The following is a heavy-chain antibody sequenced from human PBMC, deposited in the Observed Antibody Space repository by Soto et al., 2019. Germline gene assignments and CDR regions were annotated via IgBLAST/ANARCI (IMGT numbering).Heavy chain of an antibody. D-gene: IGHD2-15*01. CDR2: IYPSNSGT. V-gene: IGHV5-51*01. CDR3: ARPGLGGGNDY. Sequence: PGESLKISCKVSGYSFNNYWIAWVRQRPGTGLEWMGIIYPSNSGTRYSPSFQGQVAISADESISTAYLQWSSLKASDTAMYYCARPGLGGGNDYWGQGPLVTVSS. CDR1: GYSFNNYW. J-gene: IGHJ4*02.